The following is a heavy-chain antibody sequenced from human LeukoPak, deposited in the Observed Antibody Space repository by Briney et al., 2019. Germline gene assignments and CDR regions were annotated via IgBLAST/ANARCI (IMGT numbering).Heavy chain of an antibody. J-gene: IGHJ4*02. CDR2: IKQDGSEK. CDR1: GFTFSNYW. D-gene: IGHD6-6*01. V-gene: IGHV3-7*01. Sequence: GGSLRLSCAASGFTFSNYWMTWVRQAPRKGLGWVANIKQDGSEKYYVDSVKGRFTISRDNAKNALYLQMNSLRVEDTAVYYCARVYHSTSGRAIDYWGQGTLVTVSS. CDR3: ARVYHSTSGRAIDY.